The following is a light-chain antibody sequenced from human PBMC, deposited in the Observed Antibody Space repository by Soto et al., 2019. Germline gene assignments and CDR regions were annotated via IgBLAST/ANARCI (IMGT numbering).Light chain of an antibody. J-gene: IGKJ4*01. CDR3: EQYGSTPLT. Sequence: EIVLTQSPGTLSLSPGERATLSCRASQSVANNYLAWYQQKPGQAPRFLIYDASSRATGIPDRFSGSGSATDFTLTISRLEPEDFAVYYCEQYGSTPLTCSGGTKVEIK. CDR1: QSVANNY. V-gene: IGKV3-20*01. CDR2: DAS.